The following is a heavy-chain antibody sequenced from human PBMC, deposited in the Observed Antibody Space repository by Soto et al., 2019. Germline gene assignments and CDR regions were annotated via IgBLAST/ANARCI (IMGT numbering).Heavy chain of an antibody. D-gene: IGHD3-22*01. CDR2: IWYDGSNK. CDR1: GFTFSSYG. Sequence: GGSLRLSCAASGFTFSSYGMHWLRQAPGKGLEWVAVIWYDGSNKYYADSVKGRFTISRDNSKNTLYLQMNSLRAEDTAVYYCARDSYSSRFYDSSGFDYWGQGTLVTVSS. CDR3: ARDSYSSRFYDSSGFDY. V-gene: IGHV3-33*01. J-gene: IGHJ4*02.